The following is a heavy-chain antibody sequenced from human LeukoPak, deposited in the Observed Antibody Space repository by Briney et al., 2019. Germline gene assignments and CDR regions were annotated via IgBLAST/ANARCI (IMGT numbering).Heavy chain of an antibody. CDR3: ARDRNTDFWSGYYTNYFDY. V-gene: IGHV3-30*02. J-gene: IGHJ4*02. Sequence: AGGSLRLSCAASGFTFSNYGMHWVRQAPGKGLEWVAFIRSDGINKYHADSVKGRFTISRDNSKNTLYLQMNSLRAEDTAVYYCARDRNTDFWSGYYTNYFDYWGQGTLVTVSS. CDR1: GFTFSNYG. CDR2: IRSDGINK. D-gene: IGHD3-3*01.